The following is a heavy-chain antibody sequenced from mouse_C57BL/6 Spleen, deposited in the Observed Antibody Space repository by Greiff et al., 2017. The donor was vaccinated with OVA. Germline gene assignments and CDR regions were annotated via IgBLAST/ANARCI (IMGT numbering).Heavy chain of an antibody. V-gene: IGHV2-2*01. CDR2: IWSGGST. CDR1: GFSLTSYG. J-gene: IGHJ4*01. CDR3: ASHYGYDGDYYAMDY. D-gene: IGHD2-2*01. Sequence: VQLQQSGPGLVQPSQSLSITCTVSGFSLTSYGVHWVRQSPGMGLEWLGVIWSGGSTAYNAAFISRLSISKDNSKSQVFFKMNILQADDTAIYYCASHYGYDGDYYAMDYWGQGTSVTVSS.